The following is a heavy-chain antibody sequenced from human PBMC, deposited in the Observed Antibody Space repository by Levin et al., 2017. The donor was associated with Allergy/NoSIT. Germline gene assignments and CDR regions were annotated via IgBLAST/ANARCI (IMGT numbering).Heavy chain of an antibody. J-gene: IGHJ6*02. Sequence: PGGSLRLSCAASGFTFSSYAMHWVRQAPGKGLEWVAVISYDGSNKYYADSVKGRFTISRDNSKNTLYLQMNSLRAEDTAVYYCASSGSRGYYYYGMDVWGQGTTVTVSS. V-gene: IGHV3-30-3*01. D-gene: IGHD3-10*01. CDR2: ISYDGSNK. CDR1: GFTFSSYA. CDR3: ASSGSRGYYYYGMDV.